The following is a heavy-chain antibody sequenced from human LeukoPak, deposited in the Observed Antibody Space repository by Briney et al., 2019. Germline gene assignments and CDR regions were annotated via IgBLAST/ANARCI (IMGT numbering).Heavy chain of an antibody. V-gene: IGHV1-18*01. J-gene: IGHJ3*02. CDR2: ISAYNGNT. D-gene: IGHD3-22*01. CDR3: ARAKENYYDSSDAFDI. CDR1: GYTFTSYG. Sequence: ASVTVSCKASGYTFTSYGISWVRQAPGQGLEWMGWISAYNGNTNYAQKLQGRVTMTTDTSTSTAYMELRSLRSDDTAVYYCARAKENYYDSSDAFDIWGQGTMVTVSS.